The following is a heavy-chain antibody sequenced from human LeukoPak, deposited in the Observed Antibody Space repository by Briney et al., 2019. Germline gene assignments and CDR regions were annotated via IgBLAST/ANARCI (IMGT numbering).Heavy chain of an antibody. Sequence: GGSLRLSCEASGFTFSSYAMHWVRQAPGKGLEWVAIISHDGSNKYYADSVKGRFTISRDNSKNTLYLQMNSLGAEDTAVYYCAREESGISIFGVVIFGGRGTLVTVSS. D-gene: IGHD3-3*01. J-gene: IGHJ4*02. V-gene: IGHV3-30-3*01. CDR2: ISHDGSNK. CDR3: AREESGISIFGVVIF. CDR1: GFTFSSYA.